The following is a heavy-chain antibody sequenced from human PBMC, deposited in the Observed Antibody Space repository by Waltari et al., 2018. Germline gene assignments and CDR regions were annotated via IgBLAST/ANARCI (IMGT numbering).Heavy chain of an antibody. Sequence: QVQLQESGPGLVKPSETLSLTCTVSGGSISSYYWSWIRQPPGKGREWIGYIYYSGSTNYNPSLKSRVTISVDTSKNQFSLKLSSVTAADTAVYYCARVKVGYCSSTSCFRGHAFDIWGQGTMVTVSS. D-gene: IGHD2-2*01. V-gene: IGHV4-59*01. CDR2: IYYSGST. CDR1: GGSISSYY. CDR3: ARVKVGYCSSTSCFRGHAFDI. J-gene: IGHJ3*02.